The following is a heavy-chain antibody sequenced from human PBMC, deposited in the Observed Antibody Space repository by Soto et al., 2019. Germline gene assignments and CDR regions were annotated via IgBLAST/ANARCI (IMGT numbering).Heavy chain of an antibody. Sequence: GGSLRLSCATSGFTFEDYTIHWVRQTPGKGLEWVSLISWDGHDTYYAASVQGRFTISRDSSKNSLYLEMNSLRTEDTAVYYCAKDRGFCTSITCYAFDFWGQGTLVTVSS. V-gene: IGHV3-43*01. CDR1: GFTFEDYT. D-gene: IGHD2-2*01. CDR2: ISWDGHDT. CDR3: AKDRGFCTSITCYAFDF. J-gene: IGHJ4*02.